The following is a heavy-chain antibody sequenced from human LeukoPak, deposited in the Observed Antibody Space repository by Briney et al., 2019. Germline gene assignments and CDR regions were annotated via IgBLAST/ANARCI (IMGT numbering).Heavy chain of an antibody. J-gene: IGHJ4*02. Sequence: GGSLRLSCAASGFSVNNNYMNWVRQAPGKGLEWVSIIYNEGTTFYTDSVRGRFTISRDDSKNTIYLLMNSLRAEDTAIYYCTRDSSHTYWGQGALVTVSS. CDR1: GFSVNNNY. V-gene: IGHV3-66*01. CDR3: TRDSSHTY. CDR2: IYNEGTT.